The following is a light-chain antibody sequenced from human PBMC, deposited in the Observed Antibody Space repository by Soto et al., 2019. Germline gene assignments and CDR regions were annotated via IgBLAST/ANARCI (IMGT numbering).Light chain of an antibody. CDR1: QSVTSSY. Sequence: EIVLTQSPGTLSLSPGERATLSCRASQSVTSSYLTWYQQKPGQAPRLLIYGASTRAAGIPDRFSGSGSGTDFTLTISSLEPEDFAVYYCQQYGKLPITFGQGTKVDI. V-gene: IGKV3-20*01. CDR3: QQYGKLPIT. J-gene: IGKJ1*01. CDR2: GAS.